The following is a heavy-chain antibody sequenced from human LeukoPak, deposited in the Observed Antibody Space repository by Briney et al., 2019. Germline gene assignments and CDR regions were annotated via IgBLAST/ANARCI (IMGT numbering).Heavy chain of an antibody. J-gene: IGHJ4*02. CDR2: ISSSRSYV. CDR1: GFAFSSCS. V-gene: IGHV3-21*01. D-gene: IGHD3-9*01. Sequence: PGGSLRLSCAASGFAFSSCSMNWVRQAPGKGLEWVSSISSSRSYVFYADSVRGRFTISRDNSKNTLFLQMNSLRAEDTAVYYCARDRYDILTGYYMYFDYWGQGSLVTVSS. CDR3: ARDRYDILTGYYMYFDY.